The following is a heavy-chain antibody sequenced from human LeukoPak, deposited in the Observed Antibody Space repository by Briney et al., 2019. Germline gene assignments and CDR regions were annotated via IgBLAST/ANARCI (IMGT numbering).Heavy chain of an antibody. CDR3: ARDQGWGGGSHNWFDP. V-gene: IGHV1-2*02. D-gene: IGHD4-23*01. CDR2: VNPNSGGT. CDR1: GYTFTAYF. Sequence: ASVKVSCKASGYTFTAYFIFWVRQGPGQGPEWMGWVNPNSGGTYYAQKFQGRVTMTRDTSISAAYVELSSLRPDDTAVYYCARDQGWGGGSHNWFDPWGQGTLVTVSS. J-gene: IGHJ5*02.